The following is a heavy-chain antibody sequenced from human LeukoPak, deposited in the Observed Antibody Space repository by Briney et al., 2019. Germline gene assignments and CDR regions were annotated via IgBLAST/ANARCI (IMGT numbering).Heavy chain of an antibody. V-gene: IGHV3-49*03. D-gene: IGHD4-23*01. CDR1: GFTFGDYA. CDR2: TRSKAYGGTT. CDR3: TRMKFTVAGDY. J-gene: IGHJ4*02. Sequence: GGSLRLSCTASGFTFGDYAMSWFRQAPGKGLEWVGFTRSKAYGGTTEYAASVKGRFTISRDDSKSIAYLQMNSLKTEDTAVYYCTRMKFTVAGDYWGQGTLVTVSS.